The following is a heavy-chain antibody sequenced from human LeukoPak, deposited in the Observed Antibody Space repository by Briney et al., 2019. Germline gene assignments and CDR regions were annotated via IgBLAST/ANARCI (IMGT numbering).Heavy chain of an antibody. J-gene: IGHJ4*02. Sequence: GGSLRLSCTASGFIFSSYAMHWVRQAPGKGLEWVAVISFDGTNKYYADSVKGRFTISRDSSRNTLFLQMNSLRGEDTAVYYCARGPNPLYYFDVSGPFDHWGQGTLVTVSS. CDR3: ARGPNPLYYFDVSGPFDH. CDR1: GFIFSSYA. V-gene: IGHV3-30-3*01. D-gene: IGHD2/OR15-2a*01. CDR2: ISFDGTNK.